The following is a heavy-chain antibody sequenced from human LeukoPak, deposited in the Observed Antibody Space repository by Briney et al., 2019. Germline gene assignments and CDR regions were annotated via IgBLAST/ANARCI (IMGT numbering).Heavy chain of an antibody. J-gene: IGHJ4*02. V-gene: IGHV4-61*02. CDR2: IYTSGST. CDR1: GGSISSGSYY. Sequence: MTSETLSLTCTVSGGSISSGSYYWRWIRQPAGKGLEGIVRIYTSGSTNYNPSLESRVTISVDTSKNQFSLKLSSVTAADTAVYYCASGYYYDSSGYLDWGQGTLVSVSS. D-gene: IGHD3-22*01. CDR3: ASGYYYDSSGYLD.